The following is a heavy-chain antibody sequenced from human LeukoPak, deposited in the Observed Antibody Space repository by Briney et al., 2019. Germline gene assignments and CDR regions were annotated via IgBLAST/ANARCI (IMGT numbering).Heavy chain of an antibody. J-gene: IGHJ5*02. CDR1: GGSFSGYY. V-gene: IGHV4-34*01. Sequence: PSETLSLTCAVYGGSFSGYYWSWIRQPPGKGLEWIGEINHSGSTNYNPSLKSRVTISVDTPKNQFSLKLSSVTAADTAVYYCARGRGYSSGWFKPWGQGTLVTVSS. D-gene: IGHD6-19*01. CDR3: ARGRGYSSGWFKP. CDR2: INHSGST.